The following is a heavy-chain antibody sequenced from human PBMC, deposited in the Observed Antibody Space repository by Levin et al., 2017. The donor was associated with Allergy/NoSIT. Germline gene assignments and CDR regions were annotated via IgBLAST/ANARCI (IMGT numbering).Heavy chain of an antibody. D-gene: IGHD3-22*01. V-gene: IGHV1-69*13. CDR1: GGTFSSYA. Sequence: SVKVSCKASGGTFSSYAISWVRQAPGQGLEWMGGIIPIFGTANYAQKFQGRVTITADESTSTAYMELSSLRSEDTAVYYCAGDPHYYDSSGYYPSYYYYGMDVWGQGTTVTVSS. CDR3: AGDPHYYDSSGYYPSYYYYGMDV. CDR2: IIPIFGTA. J-gene: IGHJ6*02.